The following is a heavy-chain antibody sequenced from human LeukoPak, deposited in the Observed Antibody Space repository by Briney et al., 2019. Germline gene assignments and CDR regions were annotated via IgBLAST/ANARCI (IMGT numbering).Heavy chain of an antibody. CDR1: GGSISGYY. V-gene: IGHV4-59*08. CDR2: MYYSGST. D-gene: IGHD3-22*01. J-gene: IGHJ3*02. Sequence: PSETLSLTCTVSGGSISGYYWSCIRQSPEKGLVWIGYMYYSGSTNYNPSLRSRVTMSVDMSKNQFSLKLTSVTAADTALYYCARHFTYYYDTSGYPRDAFDIWGQGTMVTVSS. CDR3: ARHFTYYYDTSGYPRDAFDI.